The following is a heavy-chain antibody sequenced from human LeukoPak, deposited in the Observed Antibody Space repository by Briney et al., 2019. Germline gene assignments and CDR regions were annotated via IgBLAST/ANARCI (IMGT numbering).Heavy chain of an antibody. CDR1: GGPMGNYY. V-gene: IGHV4-59*01. Sequence: PSETLSLTCTVLGGPMGNYYWSWIRQPPGKGLEWIGYISYSGSTNYNPSLKSRVTISVDTSKNQFSLRLSSVTAADTAVYYCARLGYGEYLFYSDYWGQGTLVTVSS. D-gene: IGHD4-17*01. CDR3: ARLGYGEYLFYSDY. J-gene: IGHJ4*02. CDR2: ISYSGST.